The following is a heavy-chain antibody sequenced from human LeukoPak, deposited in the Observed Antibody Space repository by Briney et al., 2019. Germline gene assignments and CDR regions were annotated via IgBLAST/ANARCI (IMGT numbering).Heavy chain of an antibody. CDR1: GGTFSSYA. CDR2: IIPIFDTA. CDR3: ARDLFSYCSSTSCYTYYYYYYMDV. V-gene: IGHV1-69*13. J-gene: IGHJ6*03. Sequence: SVKVSCKASGGTFSSYAISWVRQAPGQGLEWMGGIIPIFDTANYAQKFQGRFTITADESTSTAYMELSSLRSEDTAVYYCARDLFSYCSSTSCYTYYYYYYMDVWGKGTTVTVSS. D-gene: IGHD2-2*02.